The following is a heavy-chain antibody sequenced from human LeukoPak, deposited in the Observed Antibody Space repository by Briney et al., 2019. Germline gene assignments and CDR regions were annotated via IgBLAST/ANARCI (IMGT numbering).Heavy chain of an antibody. CDR3: AKDAAANVDYPYYFDY. J-gene: IGHJ4*02. CDR2: IRGSGVTT. D-gene: IGHD4-11*01. V-gene: IGHV3-23*01. Sequence: GGSLRLSCAASGFTFRGYGMSWVRQAPGKGLEWVSAIRGSGVTTYYADSVKGRFTISRDNSRTTLYLLMNSLRAEDTAVYYCAKDAAANVDYPYYFDYWGQGALVTVSS. CDR1: GFTFRGYG.